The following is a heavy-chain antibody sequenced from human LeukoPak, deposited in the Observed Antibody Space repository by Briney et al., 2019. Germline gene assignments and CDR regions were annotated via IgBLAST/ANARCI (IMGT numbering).Heavy chain of an antibody. CDR2: VSGDGGST. D-gene: IGHD4-17*01. CDR1: GFTFDDYA. Sequence: PGGSLRLSCAASGFTFDDYAIHWVRQRPGKGLESVSLVSGDGGSTYYGDSVKGRFTISRDNSKKSLYLQMNSLRAEDTALHYCARGLRGSGPIIVYWGQGTLVTVSS. J-gene: IGHJ4*02. CDR3: ARGLRGSGPIIVY. V-gene: IGHV3-43*02.